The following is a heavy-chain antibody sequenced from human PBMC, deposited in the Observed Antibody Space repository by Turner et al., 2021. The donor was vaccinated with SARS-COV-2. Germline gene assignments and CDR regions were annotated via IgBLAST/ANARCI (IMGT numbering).Heavy chain of an antibody. V-gene: IGHV4-59*05. J-gene: IGHJ5*02. CDR3: ASETRYYSGRGWFDP. Sequence: QVQLQESGPGLVKPSETLSLTCTVSGASISSYYWSWIRQPPGKGLEWIGSIYYSGSTYYNPSLKSRVTISVDTSKNQFSLKLSSVTAADTAVYYCASETRYYSGRGWFDPWGQGTLVTVSS. CDR2: IYYSGST. CDR1: GASISSYY. D-gene: IGHD3-10*02.